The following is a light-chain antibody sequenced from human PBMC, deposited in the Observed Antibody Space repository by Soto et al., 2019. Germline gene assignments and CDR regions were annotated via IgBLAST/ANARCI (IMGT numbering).Light chain of an antibody. V-gene: IGKV3-15*01. Sequence: EIVMTQSPATLSLSPGERAALSCRASQSINSELAWYQQKPGQPPRLLIYGASTRATGVPARFTGSESGSEFTPTISGPQSIDFPVYYCQQDHNCPFTFGQGTKLEI. CDR1: QSINSE. J-gene: IGKJ2*01. CDR3: QQDHNCPFT. CDR2: GAS.